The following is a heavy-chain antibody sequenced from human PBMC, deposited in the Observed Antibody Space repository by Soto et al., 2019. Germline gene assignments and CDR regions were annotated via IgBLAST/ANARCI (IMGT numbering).Heavy chain of an antibody. J-gene: IGHJ4*02. CDR3: ARGRGIAGRY. V-gene: IGHV4-34*01. D-gene: IGHD6-13*01. Sequence: QVQLQQWGAGLLKPSETLSLTCAVYGGSFRGYYWSWIRQPPGKGLEWIGEINHSGSTNYNPSLKSRVTISVDPSKNQFALKLSSVTAPDTAVYYCARGRGIAGRYWGQGTLVAVSS. CDR1: GGSFRGYY. CDR2: INHSGST.